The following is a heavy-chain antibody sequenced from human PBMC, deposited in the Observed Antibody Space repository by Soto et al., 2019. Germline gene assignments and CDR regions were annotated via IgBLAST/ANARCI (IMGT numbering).Heavy chain of an antibody. CDR1: GGSFSGYY. Sequence: SETLSLTCAVYGGSFSGYYWSWIRQPPGKGLEWIGEINHSGSTNYNPSLKSRVTISVDTSKNQFSLKLSSVTAADTAVYYCARLISHATKRKIYYYGMDVWGQGTTVTVSS. J-gene: IGHJ6*02. V-gene: IGHV4-34*01. CDR2: INHSGST. D-gene: IGHD1-1*01. CDR3: ARLISHATKRKIYYYGMDV.